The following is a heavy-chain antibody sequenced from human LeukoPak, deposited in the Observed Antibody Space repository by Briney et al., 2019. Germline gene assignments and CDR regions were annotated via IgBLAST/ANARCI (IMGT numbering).Heavy chain of an antibody. CDR1: GFPFTSYG. J-gene: IGHJ4*02. Sequence: GRSLRLSCAASGFPFTSYGIHWVRQAPGKGLEWVAFVSYDGSSQYYADSVKGRFTISRDNSKNTLYLQMNSLRAEDTAVYYCARDRIRNFDYMYCFDSWGQGTLVTVSS. CDR3: ARDRIRNFDYMYCFDS. D-gene: IGHD3-9*01. V-gene: IGHV3-30-3*01. CDR2: VSYDGSSQ.